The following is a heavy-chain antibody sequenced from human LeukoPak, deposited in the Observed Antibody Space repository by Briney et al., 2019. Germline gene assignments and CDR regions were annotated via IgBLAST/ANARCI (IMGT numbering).Heavy chain of an antibody. CDR3: VRDQTHYNWNHWYFDL. Sequence: EASVKVSCKVSGYTLTELSMHWVRQAPGEGFEWMGRFDPEKGETIYAQKFQGRVTMTEDTSTDTDYMELRSLISDDTAVYYCVRDQTHYNWNHWYFDLWGRGTLISVSS. J-gene: IGHJ2*01. CDR1: GYTLTELS. D-gene: IGHD1-20*01. CDR2: FDPEKGET. V-gene: IGHV1-24*01.